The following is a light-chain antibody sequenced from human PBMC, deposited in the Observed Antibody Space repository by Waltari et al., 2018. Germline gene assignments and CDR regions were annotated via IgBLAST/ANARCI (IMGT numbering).Light chain of an antibody. Sequence: SSEMTQDPAVSVALGQTVRITCQGYSLRTYYPSWYQQKPGQAPILVIYGKNERPSGIPNRFSGSDSGDTASLTITGAQADDEADYYCASRDSSDKFKVFGSGTTVTVL. J-gene: IGLJ1*01. CDR1: SLRTYY. CDR2: GKN. V-gene: IGLV3-19*01. CDR3: ASRDSSDKFKV.